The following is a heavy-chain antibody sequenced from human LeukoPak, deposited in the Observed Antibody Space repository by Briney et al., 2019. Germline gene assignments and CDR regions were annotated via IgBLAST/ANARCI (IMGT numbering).Heavy chain of an antibody. CDR3: AANEGSDLDY. D-gene: IGHD1-1*01. CDR2: IYYSGST. V-gene: IGHV4-61*01. J-gene: IGHJ4*02. Sequence: KPSETLSLTCTDSGGSVSSGSYYWSWIRQPPGKGLEWIGYIYYSGSTNYNPSLKSRVTISVDTSKNQFSLKLSSVTAADTAVYYCAANEGSDLDYWGQGTLVTVSS. CDR1: GGSVSSGSYY.